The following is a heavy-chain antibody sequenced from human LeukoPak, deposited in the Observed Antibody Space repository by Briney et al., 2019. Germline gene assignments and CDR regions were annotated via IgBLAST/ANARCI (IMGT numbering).Heavy chain of an antibody. CDR2: IYAGGST. Sequence: GGSLRLSCAASGFTVSTTYMTWVRQAPGKGLEWVSVIYAGGSTYYADSVKGRFTISRDNSKNTLYLQMNSLRAEDTAVYYCARDPIAAVRFDYWGQGTLVTVSS. CDR3: ARDPIAAVRFDY. J-gene: IGHJ4*02. V-gene: IGHV3-53*01. CDR1: GFTVSTTY. D-gene: IGHD6-13*01.